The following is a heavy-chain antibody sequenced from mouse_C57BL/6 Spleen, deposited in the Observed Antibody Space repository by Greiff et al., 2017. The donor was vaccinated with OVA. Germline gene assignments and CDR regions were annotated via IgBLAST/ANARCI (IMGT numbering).Heavy chain of an antibody. Sequence: QVQLKQPGAELVKPGASVKLSCKASGYTFTSYWMHWVKQRPGQGLEWIGMIHPNSGSTNYNEKFKSKATLTVDKSSSTAYMQLSSLTSEDSAVYYCARPPDCYSFYWYFDVWGTGTTVTVSA. J-gene: IGHJ1*03. V-gene: IGHV1-64*01. D-gene: IGHD2-3*01. CDR2: IHPNSGST. CDR1: GYTFTSYW. CDR3: ARPPDCYSFYWYFDV.